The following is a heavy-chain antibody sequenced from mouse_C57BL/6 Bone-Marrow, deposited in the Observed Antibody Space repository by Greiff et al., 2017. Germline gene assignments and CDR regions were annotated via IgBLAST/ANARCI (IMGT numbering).Heavy chain of an antibody. CDR2: INPYNGDT. CDR3: TRSDYYGSSYRVFYAMDY. D-gene: IGHD1-1*01. Sequence: VQLQQSGPELVKPGDSVKISCKASGYSFTGYFMNWVMQSHGKSLEWIGRINPYNGDTFYNQKFKGKATLTVDKSSSTAHMKLRSLTSEDSAVYYCTRSDYYGSSYRVFYAMDYWGQGTSVTVSS. CDR1: GYSFTGYF. V-gene: IGHV1-20*01. J-gene: IGHJ4*01.